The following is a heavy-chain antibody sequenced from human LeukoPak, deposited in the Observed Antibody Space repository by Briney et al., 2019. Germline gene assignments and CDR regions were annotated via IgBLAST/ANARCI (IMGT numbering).Heavy chain of an antibody. CDR1: GGSISSDY. CDR2: IHYSGST. CDR3: ARQRFLEWYFDY. Sequence: SETLSLTCTVSGGSISSDYWSWIRQPPGKGLEWIGYIHYSGSTNYNPSLKSRVTISVDTSKNQFSLKLSSVTAADTAVYYCARQRFLEWYFDYWGQGTLVTVSS. V-gene: IGHV4-59*08. J-gene: IGHJ4*02. D-gene: IGHD3-3*01.